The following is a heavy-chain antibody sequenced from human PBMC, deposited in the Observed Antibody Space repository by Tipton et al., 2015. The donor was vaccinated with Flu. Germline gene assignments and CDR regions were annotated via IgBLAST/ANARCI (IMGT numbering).Heavy chain of an antibody. J-gene: IGHJ5*02. V-gene: IGHV4-38-2*01. CDR1: GFTFSVYE. CDR2: IYHSGTA. D-gene: IGHD4-11*01. Sequence: LRLSCAISGFTFSVYELNWVRQAPGKGLEWIGSIYHSGTANYNPSLKSRVTISVDTYKNQISLKLSSVTAADTAVYYCPRYPESNYHWFGPWGQGALVTGSS. CDR3: PRYPESNYHWFGP.